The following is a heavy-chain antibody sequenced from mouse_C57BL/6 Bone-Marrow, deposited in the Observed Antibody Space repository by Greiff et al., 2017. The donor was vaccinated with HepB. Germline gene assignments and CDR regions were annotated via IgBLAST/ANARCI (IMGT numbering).Heavy chain of an antibody. Sequence: VKLMESGAELARPGASVKLSCKASGYTFTSYGISWVKQRTGQGLEWIGEIYPRSGNTYYNEKFKGKATLTADKSSSTAYMELRSLTSEDSAVYFCDLYYGSSHYYAMDYWGQGTSVTVSS. CDR3: DLYYGSSHYYAMDY. V-gene: IGHV1-81*01. CDR1: GYTFTSYG. CDR2: IYPRSGNT. J-gene: IGHJ4*01. D-gene: IGHD1-1*01.